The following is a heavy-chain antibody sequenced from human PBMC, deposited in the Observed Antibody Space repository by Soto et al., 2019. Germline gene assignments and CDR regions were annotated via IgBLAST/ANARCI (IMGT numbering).Heavy chain of an antibody. J-gene: IGHJ6*02. CDR2: ISGSGGST. D-gene: IGHD1-1*01. V-gene: IGHV3-23*01. Sequence: GGSLRLSCAASGFTFSSYAMSWARQAPGKGLEWVSAISGSGGSTYYADSVKGRFTISRDNSKNTLYLQMNSLRAEDTAVYYCAKSRVKLKPADAYYYYGMDVWGQGTTVTVSS. CDR3: AKSRVKLKPADAYYYYGMDV. CDR1: GFTFSSYA.